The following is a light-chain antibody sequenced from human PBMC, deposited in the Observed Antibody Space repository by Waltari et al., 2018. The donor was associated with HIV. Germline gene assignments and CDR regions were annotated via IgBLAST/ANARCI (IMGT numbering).Light chain of an antibody. Sequence: QSALTQPASVSGSPGQSITISCTGTSSDVGSYNLVSLYQQHPGKAPKLMIYEVSKRPSGVSNRFSGSKSGNTASLTISGLQAEDEADYYCCSYAGSSTFFGTGTKVTVL. V-gene: IGLV2-23*02. CDR1: SSDVGSYNL. CDR3: CSYAGSSTF. J-gene: IGLJ1*01. CDR2: EVS.